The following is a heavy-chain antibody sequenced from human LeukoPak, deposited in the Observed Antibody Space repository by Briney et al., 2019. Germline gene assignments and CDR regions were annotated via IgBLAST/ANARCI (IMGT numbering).Heavy chain of an antibody. Sequence: GASVKLSCKASGGTFSSYAISWVRQAPGQGLEWMGGIIPIFGTANYAQKFQGRVTITADESTSTAYMELSSLRSEDTAVYYCARVEYGDYARGYYYGMDVWGQGTTVTVSS. D-gene: IGHD4-17*01. CDR1: GGTFSSYA. V-gene: IGHV1-69*13. CDR3: ARVEYGDYARGYYYGMDV. J-gene: IGHJ6*02. CDR2: IIPIFGTA.